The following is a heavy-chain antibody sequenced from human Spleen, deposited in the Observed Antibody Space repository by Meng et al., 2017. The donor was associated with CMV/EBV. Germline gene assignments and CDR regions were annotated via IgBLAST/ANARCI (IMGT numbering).Heavy chain of an antibody. CDR3: ARGGGKYCSSTSCTTWDHNWFDP. J-gene: IGHJ5*02. CDR2: INPNNGNT. V-gene: IGHV1-8*03. D-gene: IGHD2-2*01. Sequence: GGSLRLSCEGSGYSFTSYWIGWVRQATGQGLEWMGWINPNNGNTDYAQKFQGRVTITRNTSISTAYMELSSLRSEDTAVYYCARGGGKYCSSTSCTTWDHNWFDPWGQGTLVTVSS. CDR1: GYSFTSYW.